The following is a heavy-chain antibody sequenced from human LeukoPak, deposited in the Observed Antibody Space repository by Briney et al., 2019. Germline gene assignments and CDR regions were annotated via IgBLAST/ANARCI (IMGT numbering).Heavy chain of an antibody. CDR2: IYYGGNT. CDR1: GGSFNSDDYY. Sequence: SETLSLTCGVSGGSFNSDDYYWNWIRQPPGRGLEWIGYIYYGGNTNYNPSLRSRVTISMDTSMNQFSLKVNSVTAADTAVYFCASGPRNYYYSGSYHYWGQGTLVTVSS. V-gene: IGHV4-61*08. CDR3: ASGPRNYYYSGSYHY. J-gene: IGHJ4*02. D-gene: IGHD3-10*01.